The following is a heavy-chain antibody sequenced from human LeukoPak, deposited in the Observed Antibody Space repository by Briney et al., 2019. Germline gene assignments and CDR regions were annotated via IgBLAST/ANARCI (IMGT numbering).Heavy chain of an antibody. CDR1: GFKFDTYS. D-gene: IGHD4-11*01. Sequence: GGSLRLSCAAAGFKFDTYSMNWVRQAPGKGLEWLSYINAASDATFYADSVKGRFTISRDNAKNSLYLQMNSLRAEDTALYYCARDLSDNYTIDYWGQGTLVTVSS. J-gene: IGHJ4*02. V-gene: IGHV3-48*01. CDR2: INAASDAT. CDR3: ARDLSDNYTIDY.